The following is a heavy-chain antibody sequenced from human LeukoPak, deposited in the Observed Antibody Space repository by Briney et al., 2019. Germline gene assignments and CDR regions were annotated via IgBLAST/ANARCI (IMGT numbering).Heavy chain of an antibody. J-gene: IGHJ4*02. CDR2: ILYDGRNT. D-gene: IGHD3-10*01. Sequence: GGSLRLSCAASGSTFSSNGMYWVRQAPGKGLEWVAFILYDGRNTYYADSVKGRFTISRDTSKNTLYLQMINLRAEDTAVYYCAKESSASYYFDYWGQGTLVTVSS. CDR1: GSTFSSNG. V-gene: IGHV3-30*02. CDR3: AKESSASYYFDY.